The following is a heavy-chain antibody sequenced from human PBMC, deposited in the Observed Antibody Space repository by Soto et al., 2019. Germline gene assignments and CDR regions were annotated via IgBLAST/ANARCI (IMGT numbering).Heavy chain of an antibody. CDR1: GFTFSSYA. CDR2: ISGSGGST. J-gene: IGHJ6*02. CDR3: AKEGEPDARGYSSSWYYDYYYGMDV. D-gene: IGHD6-13*01. V-gene: IGHV3-23*01. Sequence: GGCLRLSCAASGFTFSSYAMSWVRQAPGKGLEWVSAISGSGGSTYYADSVKGRFTISRDNSKNTLYLQMNSLRAEDTAVYYCAKEGEPDARGYSSSWYYDYYYGMDVWGQGTTVTVSS.